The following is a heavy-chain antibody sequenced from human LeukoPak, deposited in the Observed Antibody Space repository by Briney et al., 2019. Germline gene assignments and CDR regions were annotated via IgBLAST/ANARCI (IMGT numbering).Heavy chain of an antibody. CDR3: ARDAGYDRFDY. CDR1: GFTFSRSW. J-gene: IGHJ4*02. Sequence: GGSLRLSCADSGFTFSRSWMTWVRQAPGKGLEWVANINEDGSAQNYADSVKGRFTISRDNPKSTLYLERNSLRAEDTAVYYCARDAGYDRFDYWGQGTLVTVPS. V-gene: IGHV3-7*05. D-gene: IGHD3-22*01. CDR2: INEDGSAQ.